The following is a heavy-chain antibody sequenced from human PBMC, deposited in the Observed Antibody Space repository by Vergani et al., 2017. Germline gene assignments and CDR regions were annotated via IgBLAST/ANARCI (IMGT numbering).Heavy chain of an antibody. CDR2: ITGSGGST. D-gene: IGHD6-19*01. CDR1: GFTFSSYA. CDR3: AKGYSSGSSEDY. V-gene: IGHV3-23*01. Sequence: EVQLLESGGGLVQPGGSLRLSCAASGFTFSSYAMSWVRQAPGKGLEWVSAITGSGGSTYYADSVKGLFTISRDTAKNTLYLQMNSLRAEDTAVYYCAKGYSSGSSEDYWGQGTLVTVSS. J-gene: IGHJ4*02.